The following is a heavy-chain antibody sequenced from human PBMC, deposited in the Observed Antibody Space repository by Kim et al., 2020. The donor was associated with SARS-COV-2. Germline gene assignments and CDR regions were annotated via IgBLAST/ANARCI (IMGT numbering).Heavy chain of an antibody. V-gene: IGHV3-23*01. CDR1: GFTFSRYA. Sequence: GGSLRLSCAASGFTFSRYAMIWVRQAPGKGLEWVSLMSGNRVTIYYADSVKGRFTISRDNSKNTLYLQMNSLRAEDTAVYYCAKRMGGGRWNYALDVWGQGTTGTVSS. CDR2: MSGNRVTI. D-gene: IGHD6-19*01. CDR3: AKRMGGGRWNYALDV. J-gene: IGHJ6*02.